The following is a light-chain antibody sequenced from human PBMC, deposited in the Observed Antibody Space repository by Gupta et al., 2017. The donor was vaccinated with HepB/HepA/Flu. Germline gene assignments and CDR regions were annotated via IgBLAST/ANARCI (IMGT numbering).Light chain of an antibody. Sequence: EIVMTQSPATLSVSPGERATLSCRASHSVSSNLAWYKQKPGQAPRLLIYGASTRDTGIPARFSGSGLGTEFTLTISSRQSEDFAVYYCQLNYKWHPRTFGQGTKVEIK. CDR1: HSVSSN. V-gene: IGKV3-15*01. CDR2: GAS. CDR3: QLNYKWHPRT. J-gene: IGKJ1*01.